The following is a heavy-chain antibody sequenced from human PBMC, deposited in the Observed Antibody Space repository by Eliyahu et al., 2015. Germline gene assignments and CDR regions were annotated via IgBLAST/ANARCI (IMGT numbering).Heavy chain of an antibody. J-gene: IGHJ6*02. Sequence: EVQLVESGGGLVQPGRSLXLSCXXSGFIFDDYAMYWVRXXPGKGLEXVSGISWNSGTIGYADSVKGRFTVSRDNAKNSVYLQMDSLTPDDTALYYCSAYCSGGSCHDAMDVWDQGTTVIVSS. CDR3: SAYCSGGSCHDAMDV. CDR1: GFIFDDYA. D-gene: IGHD2-15*01. V-gene: IGHV3-9*01. CDR2: ISWNSGTI.